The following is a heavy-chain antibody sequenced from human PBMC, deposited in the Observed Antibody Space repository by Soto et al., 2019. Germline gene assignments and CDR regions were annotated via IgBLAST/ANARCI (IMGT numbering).Heavy chain of an antibody. CDR3: AAGSRMLWSDYYIYYYYMDV. CDR1: GFTFTSSA. CDR2: IVVGSGNT. J-gene: IGHJ6*03. Sequence: ASVKVSCKASGFTFTSSAMQWVRQARGQRLEWIGWIVVGSGNTNYAQKFQERVTITRDMSTSTAYMELSSLRSEDTAVYYCAAGSRMLWSDYYIYYYYMDVWGKGTTVTVSS. V-gene: IGHV1-58*02. D-gene: IGHD3-3*01.